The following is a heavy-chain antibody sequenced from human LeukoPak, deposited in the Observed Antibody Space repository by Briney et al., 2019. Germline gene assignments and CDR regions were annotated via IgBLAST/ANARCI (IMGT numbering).Heavy chain of an antibody. CDR2: ISWNSGSI. V-gene: IGHV3-9*01. CDR3: AKDGGYCSGGSCYYFDY. CDR1: GFPFDDYA. J-gene: IGHJ4*02. D-gene: IGHD2-15*01. Sequence: SLRLSCAASGFPFDDYAMHWVRQAPGKGLEWVSGISWNSGSIGYADSVKGRFTISRDNAKNSLYLQMNSLRAEDTALYYCAKDGGYCSGGSCYYFDYWGQGTLVTVSS.